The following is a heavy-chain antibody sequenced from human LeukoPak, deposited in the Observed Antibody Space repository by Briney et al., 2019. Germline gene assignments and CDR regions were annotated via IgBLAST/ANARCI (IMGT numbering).Heavy chain of an antibody. J-gene: IGHJ4*02. CDR2: INSDGSST. CDR3: VRGYCSSTSCLSRFADY. CDR1: GFTFSSYW. V-gene: IGHV3-74*01. Sequence: GGSLRLSCAASGFTFSSYWMPWVRQAPGKGLVWVSRINSDGSSTSYAESVKGRLTISRDNAKNTLYLQMNSLRAEDTAVYYCVRGYCSSTSCLSRFADYWGQGTLVTVSS. D-gene: IGHD2-2*01.